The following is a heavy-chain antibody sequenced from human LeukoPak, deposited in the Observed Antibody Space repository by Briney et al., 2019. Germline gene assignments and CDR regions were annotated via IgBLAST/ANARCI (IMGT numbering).Heavy chain of an antibody. CDR3: ARHEYSGSYYGLSWFDP. V-gene: IGHV4-39*01. CDR1: GGSISSSGYY. J-gene: IGHJ5*02. D-gene: IGHD1-26*01. Sequence: SETLSLTCTVSGGSISSSGYYWGRIRQPPGKGLEWIASIYYSGSTYYNPSLKSRVTISVDTSKNQLSLKLSSLTAADTAAYYCARHEYSGSYYGLSWFDPWGQGTLVTVSS. CDR2: IYYSGST.